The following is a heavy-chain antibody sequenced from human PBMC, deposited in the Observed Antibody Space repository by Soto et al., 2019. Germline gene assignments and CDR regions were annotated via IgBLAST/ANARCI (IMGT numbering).Heavy chain of an antibody. CDR1: GFTFSSYS. V-gene: IGHV3-21*01. D-gene: IGHD2-15*01. CDR2: ISSSSSYI. CDR3: ARGARCSGGSCYYDY. Sequence: GGSLRLSCAASGFTFSSYSMNWVRQAPGKGLEWVSSISSSSSYIYYADSVKGRFTISRDNAKNSLYLQMNSLRAEDTAVYYCARGARCSGGSCYYDYWGQGTLVTVS. J-gene: IGHJ4*02.